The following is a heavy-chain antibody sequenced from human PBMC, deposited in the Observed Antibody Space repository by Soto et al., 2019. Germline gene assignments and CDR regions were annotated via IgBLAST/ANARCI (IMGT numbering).Heavy chain of an antibody. D-gene: IGHD1-26*01. Sequence: EVQLVESGGGLVQPGGSLRLSCAASGFTSSDHYMDWVRQAPGKGLEWVGRTRNRANSFSTEYAASVRGRFTISRDESKNSLFLQMNSLKTEDTAVYYCARVSGSGIYRPVDHWGQGTLVTVSS. CDR1: GFTSSDHY. CDR2: TRNRANSFST. V-gene: IGHV3-72*01. J-gene: IGHJ4*02. CDR3: ARVSGSGIYRPVDH.